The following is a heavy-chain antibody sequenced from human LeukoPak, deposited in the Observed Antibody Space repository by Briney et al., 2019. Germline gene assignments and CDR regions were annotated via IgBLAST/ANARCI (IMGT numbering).Heavy chain of an antibody. Sequence: PGGSLRLSCAASGFTFSSYWMHWVRQAPGKGLVWVSRINSDGSSTRYADSVKGRFTISRDNAKNTLYLQMNSLRAEDTAVYYCAREDVGVVALHYWGQGTLVTVSS. CDR1: GFTFSSYW. CDR3: AREDVGVVALHY. D-gene: IGHD5-12*01. V-gene: IGHV3-74*01. CDR2: INSDGSST. J-gene: IGHJ4*02.